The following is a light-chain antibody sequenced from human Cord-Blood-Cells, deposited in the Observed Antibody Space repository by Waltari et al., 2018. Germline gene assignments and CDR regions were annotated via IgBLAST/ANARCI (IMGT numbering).Light chain of an antibody. CDR1: SSDVGGYTL. Sequence: QSALTQPRSVSGSPGQSVTISCTGTSSDVGGYTLVSWYQQHPGKAPKLMIYDVSKRPSGVPDRFSGSKSGNTASLTISGLQAEDEADYYCCSYAGSYTYVFGTGTKVTVL. CDR3: CSYAGSYTYV. CDR2: DVS. J-gene: IGLJ1*01. V-gene: IGLV2-11*01.